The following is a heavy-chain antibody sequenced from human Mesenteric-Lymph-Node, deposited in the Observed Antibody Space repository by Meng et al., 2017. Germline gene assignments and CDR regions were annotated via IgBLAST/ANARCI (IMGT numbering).Heavy chain of an antibody. CDR1: GGTFSSYA. D-gene: IGHD2-21*02. J-gene: IGHJ4*02. CDR3: ARGGVVTALKKSFDY. Sequence: VRLGQAGAEVENPGSSVKGPCKASGGTFSSYAISWVRQAPGQGLEWMGGIIPIFGTANYAQKFQGRVTITADESTSTAYMELSSLRSEDTAVYYCARGGVVTALKKSFDYWGQGTLVTVSS. CDR2: IIPIFGTA. V-gene: IGHV1-69*01.